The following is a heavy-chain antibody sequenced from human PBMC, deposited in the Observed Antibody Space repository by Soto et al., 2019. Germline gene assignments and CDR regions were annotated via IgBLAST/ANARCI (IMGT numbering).Heavy chain of an antibody. Sequence: SGGSLRLSCAASGFTFSSYAMSWVRQAPGKGLEWVSAISGSGGSTYYADSVKGRFTISRDNSKNTLYLQMNSLRAEDTAVYYCAKGSDFTIFTIPPAPDYWGQGTLVTVSS. CDR1: GFTFSSYA. V-gene: IGHV3-23*01. J-gene: IGHJ4*02. CDR2: ISGSGGST. CDR3: AKGSDFTIFTIPPAPDY. D-gene: IGHD3-9*01.